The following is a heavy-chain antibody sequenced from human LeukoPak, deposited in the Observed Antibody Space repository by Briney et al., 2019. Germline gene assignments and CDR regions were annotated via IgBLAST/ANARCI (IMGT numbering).Heavy chain of an antibody. V-gene: IGHV1-2*06. D-gene: IGHD6-13*01. J-gene: IGHJ5*02. CDR3: AKCGDFIAASYNWFDP. CDR2: INPNSGGT. Sequence: GASVKVSCKASGYTFTYYYMHWVRQAPGQGREWRGRINPNSGGTKYAQKFQGRVTMTRDTSISTAYMELNRLTSDDTAVYYCAKCGDFIAASYNWFDPWGPGTLVTVSS. CDR1: GYTFTYYY.